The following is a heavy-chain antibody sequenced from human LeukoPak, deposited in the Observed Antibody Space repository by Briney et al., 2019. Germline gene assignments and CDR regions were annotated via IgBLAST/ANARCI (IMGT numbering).Heavy chain of an antibody. D-gene: IGHD1-26*01. V-gene: IGHV3-7*04. CDR2: IKVDGSEE. J-gene: IGHJ4*02. CDR1: GFTFSSYW. CDR3: ARAVGATHFDY. Sequence: PGGSLRLSCAASGFTFSSYWMSWVRQAPGQGLELVANIKVDGSEEFYVDSVKGLFNIYGDNDKNSLSLQMSSLRAEDTAVYYCARAVGATHFDYWGQGILVTVSS.